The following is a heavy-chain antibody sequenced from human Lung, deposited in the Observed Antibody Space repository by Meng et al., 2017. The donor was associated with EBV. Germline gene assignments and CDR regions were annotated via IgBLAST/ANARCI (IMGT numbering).Heavy chain of an antibody. J-gene: IGHJ4*02. CDR1: GYTFTTYG. Sequence: QIHLVQSGIEVKNPGASVKVTCKASGYTFTTYGISWVRTAPGQGLEWMGWVDPGNGDRNFAQKFQDRVTLTTDTSTSTVHMELRSLRSDDTAVYFCARDRQWLFDSWGQGTLVTVSS. V-gene: IGHV1-18*01. CDR2: VDPGNGDR. D-gene: IGHD6-19*01. CDR3: ARDRQWLFDS.